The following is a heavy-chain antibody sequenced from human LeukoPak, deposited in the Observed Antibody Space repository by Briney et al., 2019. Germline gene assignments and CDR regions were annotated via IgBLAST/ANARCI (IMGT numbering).Heavy chain of an antibody. CDR2: IYYSGST. CDR1: GGSISSSSYY. CDR3: ALLNSGSYHL. V-gene: IGHV4-39*01. D-gene: IGHD1-26*01. Sequence: NPSETLSLTCTVSGGSISSSSYYWGWIRQPPGKGLEWIGSIYYSGSTYYNPSLKSRVTISVDTSKNQFSLKLSSVTAADTAVYYCALLNSGSYHLWGQGTLVTVSS. J-gene: IGHJ4*02.